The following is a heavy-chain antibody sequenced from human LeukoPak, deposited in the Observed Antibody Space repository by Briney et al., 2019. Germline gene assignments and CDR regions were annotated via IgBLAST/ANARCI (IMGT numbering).Heavy chain of an antibody. J-gene: IGHJ5*02. CDR3: ARRYSSSWYAWRFDP. CDR2: IYYSGST. Sequence: PSETLSLTCTVSGGSISSYYWSWIRQPPGKGLEWIGYIYYSGSTNYNPSLKSRVTISVDTSKNQFSLKLSSVTAADTAVYYCARRYSSSWYAWRFDPWGQGTLVTVSS. D-gene: IGHD6-13*01. CDR1: GGSISSYY. V-gene: IGHV4-59*08.